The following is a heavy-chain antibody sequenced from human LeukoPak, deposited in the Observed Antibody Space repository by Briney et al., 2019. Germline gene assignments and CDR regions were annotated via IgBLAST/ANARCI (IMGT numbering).Heavy chain of an antibody. V-gene: IGHV3-21*01. CDR1: GFTFSSYS. CDR2: ISSSSSYI. J-gene: IGHJ5*02. CDR3: ARDSGHCSSTSCYNWFDP. Sequence: GGSLRLSCAASGFTFSSYSMNWVRQAPGKGLEWVSSISSSSSYIYYADSVKGRFTISRDNAKNSLYLKMNSLRAEDTAVYYCARDSGHCSSTSCYNWFDPWGQGTLVTVSS. D-gene: IGHD2-2*01.